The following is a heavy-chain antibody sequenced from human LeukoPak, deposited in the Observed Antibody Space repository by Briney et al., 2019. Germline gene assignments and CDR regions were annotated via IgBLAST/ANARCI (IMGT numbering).Heavy chain of an antibody. CDR2: IKQDGSEK. CDR1: GFTLSSYW. V-gene: IGHV3-7*04. CDR3: ARVRGKPLDFDY. J-gene: IGHJ4*02. D-gene: IGHD3-10*01. Sequence: GGSLRLSCAASGFTLSSYWMSWVRQAPGKGLEWVANIKQDGSEKYYVDSVKGRFTISRDNAKNSLYLQMNSLRAEDTAVYYCARVRGKPLDFDYWGQGTLVTVSS.